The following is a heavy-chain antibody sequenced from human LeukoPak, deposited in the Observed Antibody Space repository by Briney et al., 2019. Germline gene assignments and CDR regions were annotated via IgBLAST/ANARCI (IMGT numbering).Heavy chain of an antibody. CDR2: IDSAGTDT. Sequence: PGGSLRLSCAASGFDLSDFWMSWVRQAPGKGLVWVSRIDSAGTDTIYADSVKGRFTISRDNAKSTLYLQLSSLRAEDSAIYYCVRAPRRDGFTFGFWGQGTLSPSPQ. CDR3: VRAPRRDGFTFGF. V-gene: IGHV3-74*01. J-gene: IGHJ4*02. D-gene: IGHD5-24*01. CDR1: GFDLSDFW.